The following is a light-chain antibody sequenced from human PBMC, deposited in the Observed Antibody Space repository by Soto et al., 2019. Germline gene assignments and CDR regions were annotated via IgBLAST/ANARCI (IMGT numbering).Light chain of an antibody. V-gene: IGKV3-20*01. J-gene: IGKJ2*01. CDR2: GSS. CDR1: HSVSSTF. Sequence: EIVLTQSPGSLSLSPGERATLSCRASHSVSSTFLAWYQQKPGQAPRLLISGSSSMATGIPDRFRGSGSGTDFTLTISRLELEDFALYYCQQYGSSPYTFGQGTKLEIK. CDR3: QQYGSSPYT.